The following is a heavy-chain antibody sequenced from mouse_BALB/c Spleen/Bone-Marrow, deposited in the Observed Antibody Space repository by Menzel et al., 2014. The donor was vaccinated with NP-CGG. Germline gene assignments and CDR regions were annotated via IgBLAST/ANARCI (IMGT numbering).Heavy chain of an antibody. CDR2: ISCYNGAT. Sequence: LVKTGASVKISCKASGYSFTGYYMHWVKQSHGESLEWIGYISCYNGATSYNQNFKGKATFTVDTSSSTAYMQFNSLTSEDPAVYYCVRRGNPIVYYAMDYWGQGTSVTVSS. V-gene: IGHV1S34*01. CDR3: VRRGNPIVYYAMDY. CDR1: GYSFTGYY. J-gene: IGHJ4*01.